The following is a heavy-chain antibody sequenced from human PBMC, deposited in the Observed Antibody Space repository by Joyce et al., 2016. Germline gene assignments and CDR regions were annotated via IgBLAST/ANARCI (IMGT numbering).Heavy chain of an antibody. Sequence: QVQLVQSGAEVKKTGASVKVSCKASGYSFRGYYIHWGRQAPGQGLEWMGWINPNSGGTNYAQIFQGWVTMTRDTSISTAFMELSSLRSDDTAVYYCARGSATIYRNAMDVWGQGTTVTVSS. CDR2: INPNSGGT. J-gene: IGHJ6*02. CDR3: ARGSATIYRNAMDV. CDR1: GYSFRGYY. V-gene: IGHV1-2*04. D-gene: IGHD5-12*01.